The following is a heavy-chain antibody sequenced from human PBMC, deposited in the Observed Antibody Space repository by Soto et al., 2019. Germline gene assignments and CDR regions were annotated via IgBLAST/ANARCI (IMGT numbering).Heavy chain of an antibody. CDR2: ISAYNGNT. CDR1: GYTFTSYG. V-gene: IGHV1-18*01. J-gene: IGHJ6*02. Sequence: VQLVQSGAEVKKPGASVKVSCKASGYTFTSYGISWVRQAPGQGLEWMGWISAYNGNTNYAQKLQGRVTMTTDTSTSTAYMELRSLRSDDTAVYYCATPSGIAAAGTEDYYYYYGMDVWGQGTTVTVSS. D-gene: IGHD6-13*01. CDR3: ATPSGIAAAGTEDYYYYYGMDV.